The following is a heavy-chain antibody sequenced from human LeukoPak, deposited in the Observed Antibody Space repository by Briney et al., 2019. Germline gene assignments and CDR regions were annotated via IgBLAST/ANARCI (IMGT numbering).Heavy chain of an antibody. CDR3: AKSLSSRGVIIPKTSRYFDS. J-gene: IGHJ4*02. CDR2: MWSDGSNR. CDR1: GFTFGDYG. Sequence: GGSLRLSCTASGFTFGDYGMSWVRQAPGKGLEWVAFMWSDGSNRFYADSVKGRFTISRDNSKSTLYLQMNSLRAEDTAVYYCAKSLSSRGVIIPKTSRYFDSWGQGTLVTVSS. D-gene: IGHD3-10*01. V-gene: IGHV3-30*02.